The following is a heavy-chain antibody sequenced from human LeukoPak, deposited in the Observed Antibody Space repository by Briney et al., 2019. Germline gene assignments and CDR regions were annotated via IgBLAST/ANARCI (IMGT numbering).Heavy chain of an antibody. CDR2: LYYSGRT. D-gene: IGHD3-22*01. Sequence: SETLSLTCSVSGDSISRSDSYWDWIRQPPGKGLEGIGTLYYSGRTYYSPSLKSRVTMSVDTSNNQFSLNLRSVTAADTAVYYCARRRYYDGSGYLEWGQGTLLSVSS. V-gene: IGHV4-39*01. CDR3: ARRRYYDGSGYLE. J-gene: IGHJ1*01. CDR1: GDSISRSDSY.